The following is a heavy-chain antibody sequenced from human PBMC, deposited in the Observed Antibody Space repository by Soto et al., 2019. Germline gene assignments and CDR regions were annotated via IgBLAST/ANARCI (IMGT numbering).Heavy chain of an antibody. CDR3: ASPTLDREFVY. CDR1: GCTFTDYY. J-gene: IGHJ5*01. D-gene: IGHD3-16*02. V-gene: IGHV1-2*02. Sequence: ASVKVSCKASGCTFTDYYLHWVRQAPGQGLEWMGWINSKNGDTTYAQRFQDRVTMTRDTDISTAYMELTSLRSDDTAAYYCASPTLDREFVYWG. CDR2: INSKNGDT.